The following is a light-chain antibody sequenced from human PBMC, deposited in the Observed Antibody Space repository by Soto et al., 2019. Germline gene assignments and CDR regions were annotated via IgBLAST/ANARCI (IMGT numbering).Light chain of an antibody. Sequence: AIQLTQSPSSLSASVGDRVTITCRASQDIRNNLGWYQQKPGRAPKLLIFTASGLQSGVPSRFSGRGSGTDFTLTISSLQPEDFATYYCLQDFNFPLTFGQGTKVDIK. CDR2: TAS. CDR1: QDIRNN. V-gene: IGKV1-6*02. J-gene: IGKJ1*01. CDR3: LQDFNFPLT.